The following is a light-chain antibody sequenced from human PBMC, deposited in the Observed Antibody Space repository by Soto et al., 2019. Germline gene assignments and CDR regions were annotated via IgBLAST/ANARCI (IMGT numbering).Light chain of an antibody. CDR2: EVS. V-gene: IGLV2-14*01. Sequence: QSALTQPASVSGSPGQSITISCTGTSSDVGAYGYVSWYQQHPGKAPKLMIYEVSYRPSGVSTRFSGSKSGNAASLTISGLQAEDEAEYYCSSYTTSSTVVFGGGTKLTVL. J-gene: IGLJ2*01. CDR1: SSDVGAYGY. CDR3: SSYTTSSTVV.